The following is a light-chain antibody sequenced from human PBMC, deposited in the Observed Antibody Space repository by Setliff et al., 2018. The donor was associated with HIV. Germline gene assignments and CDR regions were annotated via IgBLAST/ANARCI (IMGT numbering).Light chain of an antibody. CDR2: STS. Sequence: QAVVTQEPSLTVSPGGTVTLTCASNTGAVTTNFYASWFQQKPGQAPRTLIYSTSKKHSWTPARFSGSLLGGKATLTLSGVQPEDEADYYCLLYFDAFQLGIFGGGTKVTVL. CDR1: TGAVTTNFY. J-gene: IGLJ2*01. CDR3: LLYFDAFQLGI. V-gene: IGLV7-43*01.